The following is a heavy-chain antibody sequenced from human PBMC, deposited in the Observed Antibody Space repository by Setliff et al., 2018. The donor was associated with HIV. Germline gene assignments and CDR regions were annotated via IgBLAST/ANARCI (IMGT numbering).Heavy chain of an antibody. CDR1: GGSVTSGTYY. V-gene: IGHV4-61*09. CDR2: VYTSGST. D-gene: IGHD1-26*01. CDR3: ARATPGGTYFPYNFDY. J-gene: IGHJ4*02. Sequence: PSETLSLTCTVSGGSVTSGTYYWSWIRQPAGKGLEWIGHVYTSGSTNFNPSLESRVTISVDTSKNQFSLKLSSVTAADTAIYYCARATPGGTYFPYNFDYWGQGSQVTVSS.